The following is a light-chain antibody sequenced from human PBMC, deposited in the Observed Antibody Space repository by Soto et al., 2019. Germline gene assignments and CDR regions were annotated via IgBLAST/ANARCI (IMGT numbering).Light chain of an antibody. Sequence: QSALTQPASVSGSPGQSITVSCAGTSSDVGSYNLVSWYQQHPGKAPKVVIYEVIKRPSGVPDRFSGSKSGNTASLTISGLQPEDEADYYCCSYAGGAYASRIFGGGTKVTVL. J-gene: IGLJ2*01. CDR2: EVI. CDR1: SSDVGSYNL. V-gene: IGLV2-23*02. CDR3: CSYAGGAYASRI.